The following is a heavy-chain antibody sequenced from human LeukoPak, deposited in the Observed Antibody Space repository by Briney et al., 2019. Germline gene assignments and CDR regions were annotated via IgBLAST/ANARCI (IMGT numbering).Heavy chain of an antibody. CDR3: ARDGWMVAAPQDY. CDR2: INTYNGNT. CDR1: GYTFTSNS. D-gene: IGHD2-15*01. V-gene: IGHV1-18*01. Sequence: ASVKVSCKASGYTFTSNSISWVRQAPGQGLGWLGWINTYNGNTNYAQKLQGRVTMTTDTSTTTAYMELRSLRSDDTAVYYCARDGWMVAAPQDYWGQGTLVTVSS. J-gene: IGHJ4*02.